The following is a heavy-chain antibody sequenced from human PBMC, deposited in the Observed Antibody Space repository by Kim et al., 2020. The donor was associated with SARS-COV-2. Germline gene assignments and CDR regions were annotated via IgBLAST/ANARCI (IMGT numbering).Heavy chain of an antibody. Sequence: GGSLRLSCVASGFTFSSCSINWVRQAPGKGLEWVSYISGSSSTIYYADSVKGRFTTSRDNAKNSLYLQMSSLRDDDTAVYYCARECYLGSGMFWGQGTLVTVSS. D-gene: IGHD3-10*01. CDR1: GFTFSSCS. CDR2: ISGSSSTI. V-gene: IGHV3-48*02. J-gene: IGHJ4*02. CDR3: ARECYLGSGMF.